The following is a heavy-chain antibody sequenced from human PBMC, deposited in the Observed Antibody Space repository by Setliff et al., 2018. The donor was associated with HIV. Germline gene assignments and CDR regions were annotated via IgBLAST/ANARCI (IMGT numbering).Heavy chain of an antibody. V-gene: IGHV1-46*01. CDR3: ASAGAWQRNALDI. CDR2: INPTGGST. D-gene: IGHD5-12*01. CDR1: GYSFTNHY. J-gene: IGHJ3*02. Sequence: ASVKVSCKPSGYSFTNHYMHWVRQAPGQGLEWMGVINPTGGSTRNTQEFQGRVAMTRDTSTSTVYMELSSLKSEDTAVYYCASAGAWQRNALDIWGQGTMVTVSS.